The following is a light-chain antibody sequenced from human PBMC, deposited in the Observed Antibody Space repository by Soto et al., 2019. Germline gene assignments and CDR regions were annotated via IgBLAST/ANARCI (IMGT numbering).Light chain of an antibody. J-gene: IGKJ5*01. CDR2: ATS. CDR3: QQTYSAPQT. CDR1: QSISSY. V-gene: IGKV1-39*01. Sequence: DIQMTQSPSSLSAFVGDRVTITCRSSQSISSYLNWYQQKPGKAPNLLIYATSSLQSGVPSRFSGSGSGTDFTLTISSLQAEDFATYFCQQTYSAPQTFGQGTRLEI.